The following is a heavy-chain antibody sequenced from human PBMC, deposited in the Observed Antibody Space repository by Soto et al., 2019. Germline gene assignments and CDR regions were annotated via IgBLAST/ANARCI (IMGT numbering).Heavy chain of an antibody. CDR1: GFTFSSYG. CDR3: AKDSIAAAELPYGMDV. J-gene: IGHJ6*02. D-gene: IGHD6-13*01. CDR2: ISYDGSNK. Sequence: QVQLVESGGGVVQPGRSLRLSCAASGFTFSSYGMHWVRQAPGKGLEWVAVISYDGSNKYYADSVKGRFTISRDNSKNTLYLQMNSLRAEDTAVYYCAKDSIAAAELPYGMDVWGQGTTVTVSS. V-gene: IGHV3-30*18.